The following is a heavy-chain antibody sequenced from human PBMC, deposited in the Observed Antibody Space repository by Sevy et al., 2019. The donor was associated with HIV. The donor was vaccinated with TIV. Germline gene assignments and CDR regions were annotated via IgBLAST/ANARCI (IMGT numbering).Heavy chain of an antibody. Sequence: GGSLGLSGAASGFTFNKYSLSWVRQLPGRGRGWVALLSFGCGEINYADSVKGRFTISRDNSKNSFYLQMNNLRAEDTALYYCAREGCTKPHDYWGQGTLVTVSS. CDR3: AREGCTKPHDY. J-gene: IGHJ4*02. V-gene: IGHV3-23*01. D-gene: IGHD2-8*01. CDR1: GFTFNKYS. CDR2: LSFGCGEI.